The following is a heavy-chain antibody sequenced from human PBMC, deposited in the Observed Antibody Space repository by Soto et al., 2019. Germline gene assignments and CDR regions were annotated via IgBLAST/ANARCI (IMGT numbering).Heavy chain of an antibody. CDR1: GYTLTELS. V-gene: IGHV1-24*01. J-gene: IGHJ4*02. CDR2: SDPEDGET. D-gene: IGHD3-3*01. CDR3: ATDLYDFWSGYYLY. Sequence: GASVKVSCKVSGYTLTELSMHWVRQAPGKGLEWMGGSDPEDGETIYAQKFQGRVTMTEDTSTDTAYMELSSLRSEDTAVYYCATDLYDFWSGYYLYWGQGTLVTVSS.